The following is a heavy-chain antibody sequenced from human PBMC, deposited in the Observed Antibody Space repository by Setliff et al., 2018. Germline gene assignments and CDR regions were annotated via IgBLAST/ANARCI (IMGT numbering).Heavy chain of an antibody. J-gene: IGHJ4*02. D-gene: IGHD1-26*01. CDR1: GYTFTSYY. Sequence: ASVKVSCKASGYTFTSYYMHWVRQAPGQGLEWMGIINPSGGSTSYAQKFQGRVTMTRDTSTTTAYMELRSLRSDDTAVYYCARDVSADSGSYFSLPLPGFLDYWGQGTLVTVSS. CDR3: ARDVSADSGSYFSLPLPGFLDY. V-gene: IGHV1-46*01. CDR2: INPSGGST.